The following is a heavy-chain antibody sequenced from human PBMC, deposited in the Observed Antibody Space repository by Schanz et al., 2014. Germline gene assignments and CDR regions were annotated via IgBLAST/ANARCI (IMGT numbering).Heavy chain of an antibody. D-gene: IGHD3-10*01. CDR3: ARTLVNGSRKWFVP. CDR1: GDSMKSHY. J-gene: IGHJ5*02. V-gene: IGHV4-4*07. CDR2: IFTGGSS. Sequence: QVQLRESGPGLVKPSETLSLTCTVSGDSMKSHYWTWIRQPAGQGLEWLGRIFTGGSSDHNRSFKSRITMSIDTSKKYLSLNLTSVTAADTAVYYCARTLVNGSRKWFVPWGPGTQVTVSS.